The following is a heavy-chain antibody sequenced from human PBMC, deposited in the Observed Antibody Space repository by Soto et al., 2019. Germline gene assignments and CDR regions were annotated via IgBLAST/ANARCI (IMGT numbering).Heavy chain of an antibody. Sequence: SETLSLTCAVYGGSFRGYYWTWIRQPPGKGLEWIGEIDHSGSTNYNPSLKSRATISVDTSKNQFSLKLASVTAADTAVYYCARVEYTYNYRGLDYWGQGTLVTVSS. J-gene: IGHJ4*02. CDR1: GGSFRGYY. CDR3: ARVEYTYNYRGLDY. D-gene: IGHD3-16*01. V-gene: IGHV4-34*01. CDR2: IDHSGST.